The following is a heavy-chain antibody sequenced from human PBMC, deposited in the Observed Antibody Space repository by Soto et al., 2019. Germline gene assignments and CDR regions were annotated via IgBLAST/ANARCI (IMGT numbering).Heavy chain of an antibody. Sequence: SLRLSCAASGFSFTNYALHLVRQAPGKGLEWVAIIPSDGSNKYFPDSVKGLFTISRDNSKTTLYVQMNSMRAEDTAVYYCEIDSSISGYFHSIDGCDIWGQGKMGTV. CDR2: IPSDGSNK. D-gene: IGHD2-2*01. CDR3: EIDSSISGYFHSIDGCDI. J-gene: IGHJ3*02. V-gene: IGHV3-30-3*01. CDR1: GFSFTNYA.